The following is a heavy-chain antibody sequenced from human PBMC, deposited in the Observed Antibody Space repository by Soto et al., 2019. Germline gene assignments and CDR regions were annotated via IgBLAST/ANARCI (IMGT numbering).Heavy chain of an antibody. V-gene: IGHV3-23*01. D-gene: IGHD5-18*01. J-gene: IGHJ4*02. CDR3: AKGGYTFAYE. Sequence: GGSLRLSCAASEFSFDDYAMSWVRQPPGKGLEWVSAISPSASDTLYADSVKGRFTISRDNSRNTLFLQMTSLRADDTAVYYCAKGGYTFAYEWGQGALVTV. CDR2: ISPSASDT. CDR1: EFSFDDYA.